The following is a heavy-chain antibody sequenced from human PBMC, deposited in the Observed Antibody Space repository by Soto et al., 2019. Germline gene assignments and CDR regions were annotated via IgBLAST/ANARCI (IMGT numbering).Heavy chain of an antibody. CDR2: IYYSGSS. V-gene: IGHV4-59*12. D-gene: IGHD3-9*01. CDR1: RGSIIGYY. Sequence: PSETLSLTCTVSRGSIIGYYWSWIRQPPGKGPEWIGYIYYSGSSNSNPSLKSRVTMSVDTSKNQFSLELSSVTAADTAIYYCARDPAPQDNDNLTGYFHFDYWGQGTLVTVSS. CDR3: ARDPAPQDNDNLTGYFHFDY. J-gene: IGHJ4*02.